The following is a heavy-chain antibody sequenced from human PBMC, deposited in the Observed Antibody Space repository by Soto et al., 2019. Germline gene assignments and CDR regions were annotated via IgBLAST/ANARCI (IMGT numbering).Heavy chain of an antibody. CDR2: ISAYNGNT. CDR1: GYTFTSYG. D-gene: IGHD3-9*01. V-gene: IGHV1-18*04. CDR3: ARGVRSSTYFDGFDY. Sequence: ASVKVSCKASGYTFTSYGISWVRQAPGQGLEWMGWISAYNGNTNYAQKLQGRVTMTTDTSTSTAYMELRSLRSDDTAVYYCARGVRSSTYFDGFDYWGQGTLVTVSS. J-gene: IGHJ4*02.